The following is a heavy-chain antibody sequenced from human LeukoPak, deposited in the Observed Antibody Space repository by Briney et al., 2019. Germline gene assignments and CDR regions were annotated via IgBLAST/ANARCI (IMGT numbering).Heavy chain of an antibody. J-gene: IGHJ4*02. CDR1: GGSITTSGHY. CDR3: ASYVSRTMRDY. V-gene: IGHV4-39*01. D-gene: IGHD3-16*01. CDR2: IDYRERT. Sequence: SETLSLTCTVSGGSITTSGHYWGWIRQPPGKGLEWIGSIDYRERTTYNPSLKSRVTISADTSRNQFSLKLSSVTATDTAVYYCASYVSRTMRDYWGQGTLVTVSS.